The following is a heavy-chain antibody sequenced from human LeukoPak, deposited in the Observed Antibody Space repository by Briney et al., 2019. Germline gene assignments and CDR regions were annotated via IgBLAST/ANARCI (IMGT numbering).Heavy chain of an antibody. D-gene: IGHD6-13*01. Sequence: GGSLRLSCAASGFTFSSYAMSWVRQAPGKGLEWVSSISGSGSDTFHTDSVEGRFTISRDNSKNTLYLQMSSLRAEDAAIYYCTKDGEYIRSCPDHWGQGTLVTVSS. CDR3: TKDGEYIRSCPDH. CDR2: ISGSGSDT. CDR1: GFTFSSYA. V-gene: IGHV3-23*01. J-gene: IGHJ4*02.